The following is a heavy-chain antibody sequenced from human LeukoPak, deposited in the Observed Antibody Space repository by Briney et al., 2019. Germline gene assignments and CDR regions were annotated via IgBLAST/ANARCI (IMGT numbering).Heavy chain of an antibody. CDR1: GDSMSSYY. J-gene: IGHJ4*02. V-gene: IGHV4-59*08. D-gene: IGHD1-26*01. CDR3: ATGKWELHFDY. CDR2: IYYSGST. Sequence: SETLSLTCSVSGDSMSSYYWSWIRQPPGKVLERIAYIYYSGSTNSNPPVKSQVNISVVTYNNQYCLKQSYVSAPDTAMYYCATGKWELHFDYWGQGALVTVSS.